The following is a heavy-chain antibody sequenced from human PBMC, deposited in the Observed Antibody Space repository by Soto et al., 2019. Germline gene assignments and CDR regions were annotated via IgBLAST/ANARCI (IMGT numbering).Heavy chain of an antibody. CDR2: IYPGDSDT. J-gene: IGHJ4*02. V-gene: IGHV5-51*01. D-gene: IGHD3-16*02. CDR1: GYSFTSYW. CDR3: ARLGLGELSSLLYFDY. Sequence: GESLKISCKGSGYSFTSYWIGWVRQIPWKGLEWMGIIYPGDSDTRYSPSFQGQVTISADKSISTAYLQWSSLKASDTAMYYCARLGLGELSSLLYFDYWGQGTLVTVS.